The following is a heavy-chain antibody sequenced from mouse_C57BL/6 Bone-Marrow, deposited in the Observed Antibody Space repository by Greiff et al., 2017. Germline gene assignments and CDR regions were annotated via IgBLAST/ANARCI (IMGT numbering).Heavy chain of an antibody. CDR1: GYTFTDYN. Sequence: VQLQQSGPELVKPGASVKIPCKASGYTFTDYNMDWVKQSHGKSLEWIGDINPNNGGTIYNQKFKGKATLTVDKSSSTAYMELRSLTSEDTAVYYCARSGDYGAAAFAYWGQGTLVTVSA. CDR2: INPNNGGT. V-gene: IGHV1-18*01. D-gene: IGHD2-4*01. J-gene: IGHJ3*01. CDR3: ARSGDYGAAAFAY.